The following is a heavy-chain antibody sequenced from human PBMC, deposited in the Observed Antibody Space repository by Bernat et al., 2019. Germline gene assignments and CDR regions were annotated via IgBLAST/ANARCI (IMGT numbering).Heavy chain of an antibody. CDR1: GFTFSSYE. D-gene: IGHD3-3*01. CDR2: ISSSGSTI. Sequence: EVQLVESGGGLVQPGGSLRLSCAASGFTFSSYEMNWVRQAPGKGLEWVSYISSSGSTIYYAASVKGRFTISRDNAKHSLYLQLNSLRAEDTAVYYCARGRTIFGVVNYYYYYYMDVWGKGTTVTVSS. V-gene: IGHV3-48*03. J-gene: IGHJ6*03. CDR3: ARGRTIFGVVNYYYYYYMDV.